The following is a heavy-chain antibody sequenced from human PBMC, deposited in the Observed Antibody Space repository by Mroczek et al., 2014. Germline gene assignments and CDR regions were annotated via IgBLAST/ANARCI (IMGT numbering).Heavy chain of an antibody. V-gene: IGHV4-31*03. Sequence: QVQLVESGPGLVKPSQTLSLTCTVSGGSISSGGYYWSWIRQHPGKGLEWIGYIYYSGSTYYNPSLKSRVTISVDTSKNQFSLKLSSVTAADTAVYYCARVIAGHYGSGSSRLTYYFDYWGQGTLVTVSS. J-gene: IGHJ4*02. CDR1: GGSISSGGYY. D-gene: IGHD3-10*01. CDR3: ARVIAGHYGSGSSRLTYYFDY. CDR2: IYYSGST.